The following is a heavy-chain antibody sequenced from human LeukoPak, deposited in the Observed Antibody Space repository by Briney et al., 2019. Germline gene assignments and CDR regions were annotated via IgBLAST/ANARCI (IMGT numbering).Heavy chain of an antibody. CDR3: ARGNPYDSSGYGMDV. V-gene: IGHV3-30-3*01. D-gene: IGHD3-22*01. J-gene: IGHJ6*02. Sequence: GGSLRLSCAASGFTFSNYAMHWVRQAPGKGLEWVARISRDGSNEHYADSVKGRFTISRDNAKNSLYLQMNSLRDEDTAVYYCARGNPYDSSGYGMDVWGQGTTVTVSS. CDR1: GFTFSNYA. CDR2: ISRDGSNE.